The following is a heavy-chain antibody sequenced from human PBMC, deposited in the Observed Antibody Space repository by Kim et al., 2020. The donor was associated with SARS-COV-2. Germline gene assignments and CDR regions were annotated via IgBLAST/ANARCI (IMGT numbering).Heavy chain of an antibody. CDR2: INHSGST. CDR1: GGSFSGYY. V-gene: IGHV4-34*01. Sequence: SETLSLTCAVYGGSFSGYYWSWIRQPPGKGLEWIGEINHSGSTNYNPSLKSRVTISVDTSKNQFSLKLSSVTAADTAVYYCARGLPYYYGSGSYYNVGGLFDYWGQETLVTVSS. CDR3: ARGLPYYYGSGSYYNVGGLFDY. J-gene: IGHJ4*02. D-gene: IGHD3-10*01.